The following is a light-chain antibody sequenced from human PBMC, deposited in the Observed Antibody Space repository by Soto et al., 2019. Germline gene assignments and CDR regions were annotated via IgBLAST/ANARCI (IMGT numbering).Light chain of an antibody. V-gene: IGKV3-20*01. J-gene: IGKJ5*01. CDR3: QQYGGSPIT. Sequence: EIGLTQSPGALSLSPGERATLSCRASQRVSARYLAWYHQKPGQAPRLLIFGASDRATGIPDRFSGSGSGTDFTLTIDRLEPEDFAVYYCQQYGGSPITFGQGTRLEI. CDR1: QRVSARY. CDR2: GAS.